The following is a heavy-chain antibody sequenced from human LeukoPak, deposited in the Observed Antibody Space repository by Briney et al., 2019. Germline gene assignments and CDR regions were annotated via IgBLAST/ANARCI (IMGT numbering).Heavy chain of an antibody. J-gene: IGHJ4*02. V-gene: IGHV4-30-2*01. CDR1: GGSISSGGYS. D-gene: IGHD3-22*01. CDR2: IYHSGST. Sequence: SETLSLTCAVSGGSISSGGYSWSWIRQPPGTGLEWIGYIYHSGSTYYNPSLKSRVTISVDRSKNQFSLKLSSVTAADTAVYYCARGGVYYDSSGYLFDYWGQGTRVTV. CDR3: ARGGVYYDSSGYLFDY.